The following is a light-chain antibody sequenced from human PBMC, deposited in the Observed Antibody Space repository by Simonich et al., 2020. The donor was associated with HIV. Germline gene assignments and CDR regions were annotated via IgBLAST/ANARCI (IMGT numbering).Light chain of an antibody. CDR1: SSDVRNYAF. V-gene: IGLV2-14*03. Sequence: QSALPRPAPWSGSPGQPITISSTGTSSDVRNYAFVPWYQQHPGKPPKLMIYDVSNRPSGVSNRFSGSKSGNTASLTISGLQAEDEADYYCRSYTSSSTWVFGGGTKLTVL. CDR2: DVS. J-gene: IGLJ3*02. CDR3: RSYTSSSTWV.